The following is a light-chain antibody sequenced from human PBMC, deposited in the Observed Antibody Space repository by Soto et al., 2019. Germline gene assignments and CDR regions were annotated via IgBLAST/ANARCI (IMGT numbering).Light chain of an antibody. J-gene: IGLJ2*01. CDR1: SSDVGSYNL. Sequence: QAASVSGSPGQSITISCTGTSSDVGSYNLVSWYQQHPGKAPKLMIYEGSKRPSGVSNRFSGSKSGNTASLTISGVQAEDEAEYYCCSYAGSSVAFGGGTKVTVL. CDR3: CSYAGSSVA. V-gene: IGLV2-23*01. CDR2: EGS.